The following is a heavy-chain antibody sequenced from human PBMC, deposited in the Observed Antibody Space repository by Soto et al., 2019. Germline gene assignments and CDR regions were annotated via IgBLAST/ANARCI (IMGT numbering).Heavy chain of an antibody. Sequence: ASVKVSCKASGYTFISYGISWVRQAPGQGLEWMGRISAYNGNTNYAQKLQGRVTMTTDTSTSTAYMELRSLRSDDTAVYYCARDLDVDTAMVWHYWGQGTLVTVSS. J-gene: IGHJ4*02. V-gene: IGHV1-18*01. D-gene: IGHD5-18*01. CDR1: GYTFISYG. CDR3: ARDLDVDTAMVWHY. CDR2: ISAYNGNT.